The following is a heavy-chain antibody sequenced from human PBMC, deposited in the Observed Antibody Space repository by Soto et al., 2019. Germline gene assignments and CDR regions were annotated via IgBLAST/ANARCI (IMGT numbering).Heavy chain of an antibody. CDR1: GGTFSSYA. J-gene: IGHJ4*02. V-gene: IGHV1-69*01. D-gene: IGHD5-12*01. Sequence: QVQLVQSGAEVKKPGSSVKVSCKASGGTFSSYAISWVRQAPGQGLEWMGGIIPIFGTANYAQKFQGRVTMTADESTSTAYMELSSLRSEDTAVYYCALGGRDGYAYRGGFDYWGQGTLVTVSS. CDR2: IIPIFGTA. CDR3: ALGGRDGYAYRGGFDY.